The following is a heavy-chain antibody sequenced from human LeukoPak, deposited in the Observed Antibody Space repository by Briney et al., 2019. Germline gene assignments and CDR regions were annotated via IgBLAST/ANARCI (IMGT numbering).Heavy chain of an antibody. V-gene: IGHV1-69*13. Sequence: VASVKVSCKASGGTFSSYAISWVRQAPGQGLEWMGGIIPIFGTANYAQKFQGRVTITADESTSTAYMELRSLRSDDTAVYYCARVLILTGYYLFDYWGQGTLVTVSS. CDR2: IIPIFGTA. CDR3: ARVLILTGYYLFDY. J-gene: IGHJ4*02. CDR1: GGTFSSYA. D-gene: IGHD3-9*01.